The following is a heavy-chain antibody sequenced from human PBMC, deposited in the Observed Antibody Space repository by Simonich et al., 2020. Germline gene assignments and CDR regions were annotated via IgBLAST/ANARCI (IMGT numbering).Heavy chain of an antibody. D-gene: IGHD7-27*01. CDR3: SRGAGDRAFDI. CDR2: INAGNGNT. V-gene: IGHV1-3*01. CDR1: GYTFTSYA. Sequence: QVQLVQSGAEVKKPGASVKVSCKASGYTFTSYAMHWVRQAPGQRLEWMGWINAGNGNTKYSQKFQGRVTITRDTSASTAYMELSSLRSEDTAVYYCSRGAGDRAFDIWGQGTMVTVSS. J-gene: IGHJ3*02.